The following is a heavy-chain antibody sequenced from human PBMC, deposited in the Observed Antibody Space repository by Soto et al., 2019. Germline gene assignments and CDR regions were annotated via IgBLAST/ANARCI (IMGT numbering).Heavy chain of an antibody. CDR3: ARAVVPAAISPNWFDP. J-gene: IGHJ5*02. CDR1: GYINTIDL. V-gene: IGHV1-3*01. CDR2: INPVNGDT. Sequence: NVYCKTSGYINTIDLIHCVSNKKEQRLEWMGWINPVNGDTKYSQKFQGRVTISRDTSANIAYMELSSLRSEDTAIHYCARAVVPAAISPNWFDPWCQGTLVTVPQ. D-gene: IGHD2-2*02.